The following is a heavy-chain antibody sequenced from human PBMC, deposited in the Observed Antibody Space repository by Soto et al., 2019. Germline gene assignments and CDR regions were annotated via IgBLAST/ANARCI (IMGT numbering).Heavy chain of an antibody. CDR1: GYTFTSYA. J-gene: IGHJ4*02. V-gene: IGHV1-3*01. CDR2: INAGNGNT. CDR3: AGVGGYYFDSSGLDY. Sequence: QVQLVQSGAEVKKPGASVKVSCKASGYTFTSYAMHWVRQAPGQRLEWMGWINAGNGNTKYSQKFQGRVTITRDTSASTAYMELSSLRSEDTAVYYCAGVGGYYFDSSGLDYWGQGTLVTVSS. D-gene: IGHD3-22*01.